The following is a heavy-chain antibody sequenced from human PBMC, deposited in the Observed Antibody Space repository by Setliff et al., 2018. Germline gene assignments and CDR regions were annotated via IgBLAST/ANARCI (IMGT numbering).Heavy chain of an antibody. V-gene: IGHV3-21*01. CDR3: ARSAANGGHDPFDI. D-gene: IGHD6-25*01. J-gene: IGHJ3*02. Sequence: PVGSLRLSCAASGFPFSIYSMHWVRQAPGKGLEWVSSISDSSFHIYYRDSVKGRFTISRDNARNSLYLQMNSLRADDTAVYYCARSAANGGHDPFDIWGQGTMVTVSS. CDR1: GFPFSIYS. CDR2: ISDSSFHI.